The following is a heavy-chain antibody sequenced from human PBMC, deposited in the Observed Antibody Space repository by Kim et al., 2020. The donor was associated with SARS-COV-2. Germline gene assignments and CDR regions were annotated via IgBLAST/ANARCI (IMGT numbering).Heavy chain of an antibody. Sequence: SETLSLTCAVYGGSFSDYYYNWIRQPPGKGLEWIGEIHRSGSTKYNPSLKSRVTSSLDTSKNQFSLKLSSVTAADTALYYCARGKLAPRIQYWGQGALVT. CDR1: GGSFSDYY. D-gene: IGHD6-6*01. CDR3: ARGKLAPRIQY. J-gene: IGHJ4*02. CDR2: IHRSGST. V-gene: IGHV4-34*01.